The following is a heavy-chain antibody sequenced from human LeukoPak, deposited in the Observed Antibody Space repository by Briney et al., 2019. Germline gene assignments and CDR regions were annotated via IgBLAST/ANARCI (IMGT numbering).Heavy chain of an antibody. CDR3: ASIAARSPLDY. J-gene: IGHJ4*02. V-gene: IGHV3-30*04. CDR1: GFTFSSYA. Sequence: PGGSLRLSCAASGFTFSSYAMHWVRQAPGKGLEWVAVISYDGSNKYYADSVKGRFTISRDNSKNTLYLQMNSLRAEDTAVYYCASIAARSPLDYWGQGTLVTVSS. CDR2: ISYDGSNK. D-gene: IGHD6-6*01.